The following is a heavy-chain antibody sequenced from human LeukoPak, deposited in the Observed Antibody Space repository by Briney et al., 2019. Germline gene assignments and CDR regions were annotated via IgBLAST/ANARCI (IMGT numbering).Heavy chain of an antibody. CDR1: GGSISSSSYY. D-gene: IGHD2-15*01. J-gene: IGHJ4*02. V-gene: IGHV4-39*01. CDR2: IYYSGGT. Sequence: SETLSLTCTVSGGSISSSSYYWGWIRQPPGKGLEWIGSIYYSGGTYYNPSPKSRVTISVDTSKSQFSLKLSSVTAADTAVYYCARRGYCSGGSCYGGYTDYWGQGTLVTVSS. CDR3: ARRGYCSGGSCYGGYTDY.